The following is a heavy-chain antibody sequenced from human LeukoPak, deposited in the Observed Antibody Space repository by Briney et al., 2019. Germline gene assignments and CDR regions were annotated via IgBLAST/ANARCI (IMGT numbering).Heavy chain of an antibody. CDR2: ISGSGGST. CDR3: AKCGSGSYYAY. V-gene: IGHV3-23*01. CDR1: GFTFSSYA. D-gene: IGHD3-10*01. J-gene: IGHJ4*02. Sequence: GGPLRLSCAASGFTFSSYAMSWVRQAPGKGLEWVSTISGSGGSTFYADSVKGRFTISRDISKSTLYLQMNSLRAEDTAVYFCAKCGSGSYYAYWGQGTLVTVSS.